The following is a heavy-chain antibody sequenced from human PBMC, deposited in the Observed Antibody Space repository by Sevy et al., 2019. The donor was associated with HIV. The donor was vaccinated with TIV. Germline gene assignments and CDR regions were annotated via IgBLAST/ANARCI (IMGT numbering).Heavy chain of an antibody. D-gene: IGHD3-16*01. CDR3: AGGPLRGY. V-gene: IGHV3-53*01. Sequence: GGSLRLSCAVSGFTISNNYMSWVRQAPGKGLEWVSLIYSGGATRYADSVKGRFTISRDNSANTLYLQMSNLRAEDTAVYYCAGGPLRGYWGQGTLVTVSS. J-gene: IGHJ4*02. CDR1: GFTISNNY. CDR2: IYSGGAT.